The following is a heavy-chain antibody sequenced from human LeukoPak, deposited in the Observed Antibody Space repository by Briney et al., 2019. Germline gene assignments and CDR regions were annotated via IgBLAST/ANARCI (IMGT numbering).Heavy chain of an antibody. CDR1: GYTFSSYG. V-gene: IGHV1-8*02. J-gene: IGHJ4*02. CDR3: AREGYYYGSGSYPYGY. Sequence: ASVKVSCKASGYTFSSYGISWVRQATGQGLEWMGWMNPDSGNTGYAQKFQGRVTMTRNTSISTAYMELSSLRSEDTAVYYCAREGYYYGSGSYPYGYWGQGTLVTVSS. D-gene: IGHD3-10*01. CDR2: MNPDSGNT.